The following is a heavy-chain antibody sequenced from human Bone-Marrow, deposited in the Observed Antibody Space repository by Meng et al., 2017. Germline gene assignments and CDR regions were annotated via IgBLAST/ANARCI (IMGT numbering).Heavy chain of an antibody. CDR2: IHHSGSA. Sequence: QLQESGSGLVEPSQAHSRNCPFPGGSMSSGNYYWSWIRQPPGKGLEWIGYIHHSGSAYYNPSLKSRVSISVDKSKNQFSLNLNSMPDADTAVYYCASFDHIPRRNYFDYWGQGTLVTVSS. CDR3: ASFDHIPRRNYFDY. V-gene: IGHV4-30-4*01. D-gene: IGHD2-21*01. J-gene: IGHJ4*02. CDR1: GGSMSSGNYY.